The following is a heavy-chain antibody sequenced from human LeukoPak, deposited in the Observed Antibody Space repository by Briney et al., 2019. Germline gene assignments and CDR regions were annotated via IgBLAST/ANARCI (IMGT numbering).Heavy chain of an antibody. CDR3: ARDRYYGSGLYFDY. CDR2: IYYSGST. D-gene: IGHD3-10*01. J-gene: IGHJ4*02. Sequence: PSETLSLTCTVSGGSISSYYWSWIRQPPGKGLEWIGYIYYSGSTNYNPSLKSRVTISVDTSKNQFSLKLSSVTAADTAVYYCARDRYYGSGLYFDYWGQGTLVTVSS. V-gene: IGHV4-59*01. CDR1: GGSISSYY.